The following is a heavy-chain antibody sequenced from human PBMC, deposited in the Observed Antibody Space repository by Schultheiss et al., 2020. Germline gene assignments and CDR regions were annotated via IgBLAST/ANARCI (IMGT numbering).Heavy chain of an antibody. Sequence: CGSLRLSCAASGFTFRTYTMSWVRQAPGEGLEWVSSVGGGGGSTYYADSVKGRFTISRDNSKNTLYLQMNSLRAEDTAVYYCAKRGNEADTSKYYFDYWGQGTLVTVSS. D-gene: IGHD2-2*01. J-gene: IGHJ4*02. CDR2: VGGGGGST. CDR1: GFTFRTYT. V-gene: IGHV3-23*01. CDR3: AKRGNEADTSKYYFDY.